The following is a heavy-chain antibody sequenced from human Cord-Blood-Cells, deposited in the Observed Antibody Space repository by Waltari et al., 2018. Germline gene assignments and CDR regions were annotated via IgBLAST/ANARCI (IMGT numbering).Heavy chain of an antibody. CDR2: ISSSSSYI. CDR1: GFTFSSSS. Sequence: EVQLVESGGGLVKPGGSLRLSCAASGFTFSSSSMNWVRQAPGKGLEGVSSISSSSSYIYYADSVKGRFTISRDNAKNSLYLQMNSLRAEDTAVYYCARDKRGAARDAFDIWGQGTMVTVSS. V-gene: IGHV3-21*01. J-gene: IGHJ3*02. CDR3: ARDKRGAARDAFDI. D-gene: IGHD6-6*01.